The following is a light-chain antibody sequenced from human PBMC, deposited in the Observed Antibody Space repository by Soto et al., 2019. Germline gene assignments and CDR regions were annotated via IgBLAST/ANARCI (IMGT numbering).Light chain of an antibody. Sequence: DIQMTQSPSSLSASVGDRVTITCRASQNINNYLNWFQQKPGKAPKLLIYGASGLESGVPSRFSCSGSGTDLTLTISSLQPEDSATYYCQQSYSVVWTFGQGTKVEIK. V-gene: IGKV1-39*01. CDR1: QNINNY. CDR3: QQSYSVVWT. J-gene: IGKJ1*01. CDR2: GAS.